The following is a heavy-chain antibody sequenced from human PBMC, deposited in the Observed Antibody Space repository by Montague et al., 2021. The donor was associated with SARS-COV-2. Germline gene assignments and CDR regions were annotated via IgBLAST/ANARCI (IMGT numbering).Heavy chain of an antibody. CDR1: GDSVSSNSAA. J-gene: IGHJ6*02. CDR3: ARGLWFGELLYYYYYYGMDV. CDR2: TYYRSKWYN. D-gene: IGHD3-10*01. V-gene: IGHV6-1*01. Sequence: CAISGDSVSSNSAAWNWIRQSPSRGLEWLGRTYYRSKWYNDYAVSVKSRITINPDTSKNQFSLQLNSVTPEDTAVYYCARGLWFGELLYYYYYYGMDVWGQGITVTVSS.